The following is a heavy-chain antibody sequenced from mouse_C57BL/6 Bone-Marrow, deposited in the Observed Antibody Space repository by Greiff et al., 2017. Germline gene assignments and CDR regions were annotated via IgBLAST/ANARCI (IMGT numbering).Heavy chain of an antibody. J-gene: IGHJ4*01. Sequence: EVQLQQSGPELVKPGASVKMSCKASGYTFTDYNMHWVKQSHGKSLEWIGYINPNNGGTSYSQKFKGKATLTVNKSSSTAYMELRSLTSEDSAVYYCANDLLWLRRYYYAMDYWGQGTSVTVSS. CDR1: GYTFTDYN. CDR3: ANDLLWLRRYYYAMDY. V-gene: IGHV1-22*01. D-gene: IGHD2-2*01. CDR2: INPNNGGT.